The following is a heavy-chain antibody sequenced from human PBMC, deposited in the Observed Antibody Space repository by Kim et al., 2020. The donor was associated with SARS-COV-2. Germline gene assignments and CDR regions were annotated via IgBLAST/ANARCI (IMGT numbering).Heavy chain of an antibody. J-gene: IGHJ4*02. Sequence: GGSLRLSCAASGFTFSSYAMSWVRQAPGKGLEWVSAISGSGGSTYYADSVKGRFTISRDNSKNTLYLQMNSLRAEDTAVYYCAKTLRRGYDFWSGYLIWGQGTLVTVSS. CDR1: GFTFSSYA. V-gene: IGHV3-23*01. D-gene: IGHD3-3*01. CDR3: AKTLRRGYDFWSGYLI. CDR2: ISGSGGST.